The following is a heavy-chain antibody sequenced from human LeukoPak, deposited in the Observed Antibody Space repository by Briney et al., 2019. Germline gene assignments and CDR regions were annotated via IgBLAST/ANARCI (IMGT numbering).Heavy chain of an antibody. CDR2: INWNGGST. CDR3: AKSSTVTRFYWFDP. J-gene: IGHJ5*02. V-gene: IGHV3-20*04. Sequence: GGSLRLSCAASGFTFDDYGMSWVRQAPGKGLEWVSGINWNGGSTGYADSVKGRFTIPRDNAKNSLYLQMNSLRTEDTALYYCAKSSTVTRFYWFDPWGQGTLVTVSS. CDR1: GFTFDDYG. D-gene: IGHD4-11*01.